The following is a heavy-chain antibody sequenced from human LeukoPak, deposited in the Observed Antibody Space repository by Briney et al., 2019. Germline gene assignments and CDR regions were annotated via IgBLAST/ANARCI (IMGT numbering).Heavy chain of an antibody. J-gene: IGHJ4*02. CDR1: GFTFSSYG. CDR2: ISNDGSNK. V-gene: IGHV3-30*18. D-gene: IGHD5-18*01. Sequence: GRSLRLSCAASGFTFSSYGMHWVRQAPGKGLEWVAVISNDGSNKYYADSVKGRFTVSRDNSKNALYLQMNSLRAEDTAVFYCAKDRRGYTYNFDYWGQGTLVTVSS. CDR3: AKDRRGYTYNFDY.